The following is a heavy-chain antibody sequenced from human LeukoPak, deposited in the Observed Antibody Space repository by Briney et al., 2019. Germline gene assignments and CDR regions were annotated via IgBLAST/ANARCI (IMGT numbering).Heavy chain of an antibody. CDR2: ISGSGGST. D-gene: IGHD5-18*01. Sequence: GGSLRLSCTASGFTFSSYATTWVRQAPGKGLEWVSVISGSGGSTYHADSVKGRFTISRDNSKNTLYLQMNSLRAEDTAVYYCAKGVATAYLPFDYWGQGTLVTVSS. CDR1: GFTFSSYA. V-gene: IGHV3-23*01. CDR3: AKGVATAYLPFDY. J-gene: IGHJ4*02.